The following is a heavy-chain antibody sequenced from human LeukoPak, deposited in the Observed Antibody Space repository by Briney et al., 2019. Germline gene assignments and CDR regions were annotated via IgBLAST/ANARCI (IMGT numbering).Heavy chain of an antibody. Sequence: GGSLRLSCSASGFTFNMYAMTWVRQAPGKGLEWVSRINSDGSSTSYADSVKGRFTISRDNAKNTLYLQMNSLRAEDTAVYYCARERIAAANWFDPWGQGTLVTVSS. CDR3: ARERIAAANWFDP. CDR1: GFTFNMYA. J-gene: IGHJ5*02. CDR2: INSDGSST. D-gene: IGHD6-13*01. V-gene: IGHV3-74*01.